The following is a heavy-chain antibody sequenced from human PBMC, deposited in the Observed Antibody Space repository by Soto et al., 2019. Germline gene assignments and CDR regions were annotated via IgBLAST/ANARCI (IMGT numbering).Heavy chain of an antibody. V-gene: IGHV3-53*01. CDR3: ARDGIEYSSSYYFDY. CDR1: GFTVSSNY. D-gene: IGHD6-6*01. J-gene: IGHJ4*02. CDR2: IYSGGST. Sequence: GGSLRLSCTASGFTVSSNYMSWVRQAPGKGLEWVSVIYSGGSTYYADSVKGRFTISRDNSKNTLYLQMNSLRAEDTAVYYCARDGIEYSSSYYFDYWGQGTLVTVSS.